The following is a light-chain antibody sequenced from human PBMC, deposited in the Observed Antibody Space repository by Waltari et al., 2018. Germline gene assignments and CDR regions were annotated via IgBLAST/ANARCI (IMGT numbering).Light chain of an antibody. V-gene: IGKV3-15*01. J-gene: IGKJ1*01. CDR3: QQYSTWPPWT. CDR2: GAS. CDR1: QSVNSN. Sequence: EIVTTQSPATLSVSPGERATLSFRTSQSVNSNLAWYQQKPGQAPRLLVFGASTRATGIPARFTGSGSGTEFTLTISSLQSEDFAVYYCQQYSTWPPWTFGQGTKVDIK.